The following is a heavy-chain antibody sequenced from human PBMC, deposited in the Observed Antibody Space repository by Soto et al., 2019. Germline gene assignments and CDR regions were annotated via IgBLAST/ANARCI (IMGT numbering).Heavy chain of an antibody. J-gene: IGHJ6*02. CDR3: TKRIGAYAMDV. CDR1: GFTFSGSS. Sequence: GGSLRLSCAASGFTFSGSSMHWVRQASGKGLEWVGRIRGTTDTYATAYAAPVRGRFTISRDDSKNTAYLQMNSLKTEDTAVYFCTKRIGAYAMDVWGQGTTVTVSS. D-gene: IGHD6-13*01. V-gene: IGHV3-73*01. CDR2: IRGTTDTYAT.